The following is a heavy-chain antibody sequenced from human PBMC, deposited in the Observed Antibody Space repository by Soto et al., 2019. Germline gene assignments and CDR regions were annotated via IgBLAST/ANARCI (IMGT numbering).Heavy chain of an antibody. CDR2: ISWNSGNI. J-gene: IGHJ5*02. V-gene: IGHV3-9*01. D-gene: IGHD6-6*01. Sequence: GGSLRLSCAASGFSFDGYAMNWVRQPPGKGLEWVSGISWNSGNIDYADSVKGRFTTSRDNAKNSLYLQMNSLRAEDTALYYCVKASTYSSSQGWFDPWGQGTMVTVSS. CDR1: GFSFDGYA. CDR3: VKASTYSSSQGWFDP.